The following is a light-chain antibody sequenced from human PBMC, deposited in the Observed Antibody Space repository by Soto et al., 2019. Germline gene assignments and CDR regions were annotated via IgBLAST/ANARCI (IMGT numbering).Light chain of an antibody. J-gene: IGKJ1*01. CDR3: QQYGRG. Sequence: EIVFTQSPGTLSLSPGERATLSCRASQSVSSSYLAWYQQKPGQAPRLLIYGAYSRATGIPDRFRGSGYGTDFTLTISRLEPEEFAVYYCQQYGRGFGQGTKVDI. V-gene: IGKV3-20*01. CDR1: QSVSSSY. CDR2: GAY.